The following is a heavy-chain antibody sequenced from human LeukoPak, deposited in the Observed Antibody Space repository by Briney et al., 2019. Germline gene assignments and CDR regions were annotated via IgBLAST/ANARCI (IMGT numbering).Heavy chain of an antibody. Sequence: PSETLSLTCTVSGGSISSYCWSWIRQPPGKGLEWIGYIYYSGSTNYNPSLKSRVTISVDTSKNQFSLKLSSVTAADTAVYYCARHYDSSGYPDYWGQGTLVTVSS. V-gene: IGHV4-59*08. J-gene: IGHJ4*02. D-gene: IGHD3-22*01. CDR1: GGSISSYC. CDR3: ARHYDSSGYPDY. CDR2: IYYSGST.